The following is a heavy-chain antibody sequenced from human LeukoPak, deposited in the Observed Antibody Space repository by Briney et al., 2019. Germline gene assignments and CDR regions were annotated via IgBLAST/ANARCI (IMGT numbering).Heavy chain of an antibody. Sequence: PGGSLRLSCAASGFXFSSYSMNWVRQAPGKGLEWVSYISSSSSTIYYADSVKGRFTISRDNAKNSLYLQMNSLRDEDTAVYYCARDLRQQLVPGVIWFDPWGQGTLVTVSS. J-gene: IGHJ5*02. V-gene: IGHV3-48*02. D-gene: IGHD6-13*01. CDR2: ISSSSSTI. CDR3: ARDLRQQLVPGVIWFDP. CDR1: GFXFSSYS.